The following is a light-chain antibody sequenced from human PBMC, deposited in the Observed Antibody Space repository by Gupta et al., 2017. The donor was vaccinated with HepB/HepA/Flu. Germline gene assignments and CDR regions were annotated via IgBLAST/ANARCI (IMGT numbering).Light chain of an antibody. V-gene: IGLV1-40*01. J-gene: IGLJ2*01. CDR3: QSSDISLSAYVI. Sequence: SVLTQPPSVSGAPGQRITISCTGSNSNIGAGFDVHWFQQVPGTAPKLLVYGNNNRPSGVPDRFSASKSGTSASLAITGLQAEEEAEYYCQSSDISLSAYVIFGGGTKLTVL. CDR2: GNN. CDR1: NSNIGAGFD.